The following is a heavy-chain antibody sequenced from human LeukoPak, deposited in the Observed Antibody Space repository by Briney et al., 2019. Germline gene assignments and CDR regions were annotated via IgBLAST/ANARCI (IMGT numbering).Heavy chain of an antibody. CDR2: IYYSGST. J-gene: IGHJ4*02. CDR1: GGSISSYY. V-gene: IGHV4-59*01. Sequence: SETLSLTCTVSGGSISSYYWSWIRQPPGKGLEWIGYIYYSGSTNYNPSLKSRVTISVDTSKNQFSLKLSSVTAADTAVYYCARASRFGELSSWGQGTLVTVSS. CDR3: ARASRFGELSS. D-gene: IGHD3-10*01.